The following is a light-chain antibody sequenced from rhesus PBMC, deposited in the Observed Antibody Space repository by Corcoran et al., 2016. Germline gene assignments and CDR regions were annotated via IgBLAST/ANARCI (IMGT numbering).Light chain of an antibody. CDR1: QSISSW. J-gene: IGKJ2*01. Sequence: DIQMTQSPSSLSASVGDTVTITCRASQSISSWLAWYQQKPGKAPKPLIYKASSLQSGVPSRFSGMGSVTDFTLTISSLQSEDFATYYCRQYSSSPYSFGQGTKVEIK. CDR2: KAS. CDR3: RQYSSSPYS. V-gene: IGKV1-22*01.